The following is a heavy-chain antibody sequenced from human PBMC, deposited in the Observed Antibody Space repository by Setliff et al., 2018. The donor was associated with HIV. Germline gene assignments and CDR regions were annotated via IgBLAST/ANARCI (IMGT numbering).Heavy chain of an antibody. D-gene: IGHD3-9*01. CDR1: GGTFSSYA. CDR3: ARCRGTRYFDWLPMDV. Sequence: RASVKVSCKSSGGTFSSYAISWVRQAPGQGLEWMGGIIPIFGTANYARKFQGRVTITTDESTSTAYMELSSLRSEDTAVYYCARCRGTRYFDWLPMDVWGQGTTVTVSS. CDR2: IIPIFGTA. J-gene: IGHJ6*02. V-gene: IGHV1-69*05.